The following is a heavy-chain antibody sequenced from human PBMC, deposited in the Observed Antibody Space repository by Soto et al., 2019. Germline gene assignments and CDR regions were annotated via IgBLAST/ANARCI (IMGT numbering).Heavy chain of an antibody. CDR2: ISGSGGST. D-gene: IGHD5-18*01. J-gene: IGHJ4*02. CDR3: AKDQRFPWIQLWPDY. CDR1: GFTFSSYA. Sequence: GGSLRLSCAASGFTFSSYAMSWVRQAPGKGLEWVSAISGSGGSTYYADYVKGRFTISRDNSKNTLYLQMNSLRAEDTSVYYCAKDQRFPWIQLWPDYWGQGALVTVSS. V-gene: IGHV3-23*01.